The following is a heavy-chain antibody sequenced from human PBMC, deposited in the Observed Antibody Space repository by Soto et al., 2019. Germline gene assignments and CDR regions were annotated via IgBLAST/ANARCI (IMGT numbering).Heavy chain of an antibody. CDR2: MNPNSGNT. V-gene: IGHV1-8*01. J-gene: IGHJ3*02. CDR3: ARGARGYCSGGSCYSAFDI. Sequence: GASVKVSCKASGYTFTSYDINWVRQATGQGLEWMGWMNPNSGNTGYAQKFQGRVTMTRNTSISIAYMELSSLRSEDTAVYYCARGARGYCSGGSCYSAFDIWGQGTMVTVSS. CDR1: GYTFTSYD. D-gene: IGHD2-15*01.